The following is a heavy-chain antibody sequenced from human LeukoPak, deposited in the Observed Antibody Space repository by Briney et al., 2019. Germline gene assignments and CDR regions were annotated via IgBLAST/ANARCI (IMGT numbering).Heavy chain of an antibody. CDR1: GGSISCYS. CDR2: IYYSGST. CDR3: ARGWGFFDY. Sequence: PSETLSLTCTVSGGSISCYSWSWIRQPPGKGLEWIGYIYYSGSTNYNPSLKSRVTISVDTSKNQFSLKLTSVTAADTAVYYCARGWGFFDYWGQGTLVTVSS. V-gene: IGHV4-59*01. J-gene: IGHJ4*02. D-gene: IGHD3-16*01.